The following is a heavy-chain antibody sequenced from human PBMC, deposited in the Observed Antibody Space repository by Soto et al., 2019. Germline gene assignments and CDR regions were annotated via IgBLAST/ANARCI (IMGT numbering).Heavy chain of an antibody. J-gene: IGHJ4*02. D-gene: IGHD1-26*01. CDR3: AASGSYRRPGSFHY. Sequence: QSGGSLRLSCAASGFTFDDYAMHWVRQAPGKGLEWVSGISWNSGSRGYADSVKGRFTISRDNAKNSLYLQMSSLRPEDTALYYCAASGSYRRPGSFHYWGQGTLVTVSS. V-gene: IGHV3-9*01. CDR2: ISWNSGSR. CDR1: GFTFDDYA.